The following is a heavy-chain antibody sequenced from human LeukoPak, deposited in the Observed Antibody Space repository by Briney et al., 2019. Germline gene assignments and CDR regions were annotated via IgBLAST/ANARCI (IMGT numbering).Heavy chain of an antibody. CDR1: GFTFSNYG. J-gene: IGHJ4*02. CDR2: ISDGGDST. D-gene: IGHD6-19*01. V-gene: IGHV3-23*01. Sequence: GGSLRLSCAASGFTFSNYGMSWVRQAPGKGLKWVAAISDGGDSTDYADSVKGRFTVSRDNSKNTLYLQMNSLRSDDTAVYYCAKALSIAVAFDYWGQGTLVTVSS. CDR3: AKALSIAVAFDY.